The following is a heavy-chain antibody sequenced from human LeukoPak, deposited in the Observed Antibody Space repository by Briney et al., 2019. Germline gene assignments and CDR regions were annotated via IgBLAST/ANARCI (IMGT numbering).Heavy chain of an antibody. D-gene: IGHD5-18*01. CDR3: ARSSGLWSDY. J-gene: IGHJ4*02. Sequence: SETLYLTCNVSGDSISGYYWSWIRQAPGKGLEWIGYIYYSGSTNYNPSLKSRVTISVDTSKNQFSLKLSSVTAADTAVYYCARSSGLWSDYWGQGTLVTVSS. CDR1: GDSISGYY. V-gene: IGHV4-59*08. CDR2: IYYSGST.